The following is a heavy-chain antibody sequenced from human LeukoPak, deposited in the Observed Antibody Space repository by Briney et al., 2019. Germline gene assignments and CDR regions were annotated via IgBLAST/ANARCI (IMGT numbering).Heavy chain of an antibody. CDR2: IYTSGST. CDR1: GGSTSSGSYY. D-gene: IGHD3-16*02. CDR3: ARGVDDYVWGSYRPGFDP. V-gene: IGHV4-61*02. Sequence: SQTLSLTCTVSGGSTSSGSYYWSWIRQPAGKGLEWIGRIYTSGSTNYNPPLKSRATISIDTSKNQFALKLSSVTAADTAVYYCARGVDDYVWGSYRPGFDPWGQGTLVTVSS. J-gene: IGHJ5*02.